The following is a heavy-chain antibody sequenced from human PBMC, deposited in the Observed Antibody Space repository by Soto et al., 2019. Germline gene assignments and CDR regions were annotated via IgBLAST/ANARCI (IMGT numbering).Heavy chain of an antibody. D-gene: IGHD2-2*01. CDR3: ASPSSTSSYYYGMDV. CDR2: IDPSDSYT. V-gene: IGHV5-10-1*01. Sequence: GESLKISCMGSGYSFTSYWISWVRQMPGKGLEWMGRIDPSDSYTNYSPSFQGHVTISADKSISTAYLQWSSLKASDTAMYYCASPSSTSSYYYGMDVWGQGTTVTVSS. CDR1: GYSFTSYW. J-gene: IGHJ6*02.